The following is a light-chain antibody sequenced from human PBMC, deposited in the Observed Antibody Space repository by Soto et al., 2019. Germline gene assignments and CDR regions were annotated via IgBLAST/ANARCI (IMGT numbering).Light chain of an antibody. CDR2: AAS. CDR1: QSVGSN. CDR3: QQYNNWS. V-gene: IGKV3-15*01. J-gene: IGKJ5*01. Sequence: EIVVTQSPATLSVSPGERATLSCRASQSVGSNLAWYQQKPGQAPRLLIYAASTRATGIPARFSGSGSGTEFTLTISSLQSEDFAVYYCQQYNNWSFGQGTLL.